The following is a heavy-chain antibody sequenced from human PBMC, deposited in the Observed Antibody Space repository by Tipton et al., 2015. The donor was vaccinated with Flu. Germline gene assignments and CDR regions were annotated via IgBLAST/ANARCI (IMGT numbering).Heavy chain of an antibody. D-gene: IGHD6-19*01. J-gene: IGHJ4*02. CDR3: AKVIPELVAGLDY. V-gene: IGHV3-23*01. CDR1: GFTFNTYA. CDR2: ISGGGAIR. Sequence: SLRLSCAASGFTFNTYAMSWVRQAPGKGLEWVPGISGGGAIRYFADSVKGRFTISRDNSKNMLYLQMNSLRPEDTAIYYCAKVIPELVAGLDYWGQGTLVSVPS.